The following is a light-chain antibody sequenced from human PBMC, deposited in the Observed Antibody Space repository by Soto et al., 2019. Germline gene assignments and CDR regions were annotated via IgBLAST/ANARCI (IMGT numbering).Light chain of an antibody. CDR3: SSYTSSSIVV. Sequence: QSALTQPASVSGSPGQSITISCTGTSSDVGGYNYVSWYQQHPGKAPKLRIDEVSNRPSGVSNRFSGYKSGNTASLTISGLQAEDEADYYCSSYTSSSIVVFCGGTKLTVL. CDR2: EVS. CDR1: SSDVGGYNY. J-gene: IGLJ2*01. V-gene: IGLV2-14*01.